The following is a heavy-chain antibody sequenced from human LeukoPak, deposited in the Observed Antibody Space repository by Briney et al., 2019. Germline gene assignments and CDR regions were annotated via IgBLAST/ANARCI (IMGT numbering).Heavy chain of an antibody. CDR3: ARDRYYYASSGYYSYWYFDL. J-gene: IGHJ2*01. CDR2: IIPIFGTA. CDR1: GGTFSSYA. Sequence: ASVKVSCKASGGTFSSYAISWVRQAHGQGLEWMGGIIPIFGTANYAQKFQGRVTITADESTSTAYMELSSLRSEDTAVYYCARDRYYYASSGYYSYWYFDLWGRGTLVTVSS. V-gene: IGHV1-69*13. D-gene: IGHD3-22*01.